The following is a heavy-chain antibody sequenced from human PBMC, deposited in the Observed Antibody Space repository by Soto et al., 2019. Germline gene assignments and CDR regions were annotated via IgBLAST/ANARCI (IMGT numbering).Heavy chain of an antibody. CDR2: IYYSGST. J-gene: IGHJ4*02. Sequence: GGSISSYYWSWIRQPPVKGLEWIGYIYYSGSTNYNPSLKSRVTISVDTSKNQFSLKLSSVTAADTAVYYCARHDLDWNMGAQPYFDYWGQGTLVTVSS. D-gene: IGHD1-1*01. CDR1: GGSISSYY. V-gene: IGHV4-59*08. CDR3: ARHDLDWNMGAQPYFDY.